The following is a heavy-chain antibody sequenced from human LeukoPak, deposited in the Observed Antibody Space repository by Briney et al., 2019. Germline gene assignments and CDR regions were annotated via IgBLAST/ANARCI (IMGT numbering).Heavy chain of an antibody. CDR1: GYSFTSYW. V-gene: IGHV5-51*03. CDR3: ARPYCGGDFSLDAFDL. D-gene: IGHD2-21*02. J-gene: IGHJ3*01. Sequence: GESLKISCKGSGYSFTSYWIGWVRQMPGKGLEWMGIIYPGDSDTRYSPSFQGQVTISADKSISTAYLQWSSLKASDTAMYYCARPYCGGDFSLDAFDLWGKGTMVTVSS. CDR2: IYPGDSDT.